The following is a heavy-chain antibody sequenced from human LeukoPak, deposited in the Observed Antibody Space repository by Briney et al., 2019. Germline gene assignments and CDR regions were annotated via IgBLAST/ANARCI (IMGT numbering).Heavy chain of an antibody. CDR3: ARSYYDSSGYYWGAWDYYYYYMGV. V-gene: IGHV1-2*02. D-gene: IGHD3-22*01. J-gene: IGHJ6*03. CDR2: INPNSGGT. CDR1: GYTFTGYY. Sequence: VASVKVSCKASGYTFTGYYMHWVRQAPGQGLEWMGWINPNSGGTNYAQKFQGRVTMTRDTSISTAYMELSRLRSDNTAVYYCARSYYDSSGYYWGAWDYYYYYMGVWGKGTTVTVSS.